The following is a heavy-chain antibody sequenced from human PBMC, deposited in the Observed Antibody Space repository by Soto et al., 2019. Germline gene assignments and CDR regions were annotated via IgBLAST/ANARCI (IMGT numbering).Heavy chain of an antibody. J-gene: IGHJ3*02. Sequence: SVKVSCKASGGTFSSYAISWVRQAPGQGLEWMGGIIPIFGTANYAQKFQGRVTITADKSTSTAYMELSSLRSEDTAVYYCARRGEGRDGYNGDIWGQGTIVTVSS. D-gene: IGHD5-12*01. CDR3: ARRGEGRDGYNGDI. CDR1: GGTFSSYA. CDR2: IIPIFGTA. V-gene: IGHV1-69*06.